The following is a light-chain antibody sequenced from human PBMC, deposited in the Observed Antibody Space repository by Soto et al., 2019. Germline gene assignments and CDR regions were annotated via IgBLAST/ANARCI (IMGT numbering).Light chain of an antibody. J-gene: IGKJ2*01. CDR2: GAS. CDR1: QSVSSN. Sequence: EIVMTQSPATLSVSPGERATLSCRASQSVSSNLAWYQQKPGQAPRRLIYGASTRATGIPARFSGRGSATEFTLTISSLQSEDCAVYYCQQCNDWPHTFGQGTKLEIK. CDR3: QQCNDWPHT. V-gene: IGKV3-15*01.